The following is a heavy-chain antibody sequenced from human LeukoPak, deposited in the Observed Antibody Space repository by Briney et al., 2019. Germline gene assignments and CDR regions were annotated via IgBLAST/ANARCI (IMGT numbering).Heavy chain of an antibody. J-gene: IGHJ4*02. D-gene: IGHD6-6*01. V-gene: IGHV4-30-4*08. CDR1: GGSISSSSYY. CDR2: IYYSGST. CDR3: ASVGIAARLDY. Sequence: KASETLSLTCTVSGGSISSSSYYWGWIRQPPGKGLEWIGYIYYSGSTYYNPSLKSRVTISVDTSKNQFSLKLSSVTAADTAVYYCASVGIAARLDYWGQGTLVTVSS.